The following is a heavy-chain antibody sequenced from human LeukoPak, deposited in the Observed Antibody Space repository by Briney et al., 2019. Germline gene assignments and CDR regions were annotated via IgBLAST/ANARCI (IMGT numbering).Heavy chain of an antibody. CDR3: ARLSYYGSGRLRGWFDP. J-gene: IGHJ5*02. V-gene: IGHV3-21*01. CDR1: GFTFSSYS. D-gene: IGHD3-10*01. Sequence: GGSLRLSCAASGFTFSSYSMNWVRQAPGKGLEWVSSISSSSSYIYYADSVKGRFTISRDNAKNSLYLQTNSLRAEDTAVYYCARLSYYGSGRLRGWFDPWGQGTLVTVSS. CDR2: ISSSSSYI.